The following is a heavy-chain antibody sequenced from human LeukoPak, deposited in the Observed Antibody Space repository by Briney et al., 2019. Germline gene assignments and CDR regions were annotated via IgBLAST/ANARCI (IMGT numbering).Heavy chain of an antibody. Sequence: GGSLRLSCAPSGFTFSRHGMHWVRQTPGKGLEWVANISNVGSRKYYGHSVEGRFTISRDNSKNTLYLQMDSLRAEDTAVYYCARDRAWNYFDYWGQGTLVTVSS. CDR3: ARDRAWNYFDY. CDR1: GFTFSRHG. J-gene: IGHJ4*02. D-gene: IGHD3-3*01. CDR2: ISNVGSRK. V-gene: IGHV3-30*03.